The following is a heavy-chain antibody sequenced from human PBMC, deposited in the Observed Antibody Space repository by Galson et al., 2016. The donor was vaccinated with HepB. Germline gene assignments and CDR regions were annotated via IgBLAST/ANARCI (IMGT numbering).Heavy chain of an antibody. CDR2: ITGGGTYI. J-gene: IGHJ4*02. Sequence: SLRLSCAASEFTFDFNTYTIHWVRQAPGKGLEWVSSITGGGTYINYADSVKGRFSISRDNAKNSAFLQMDSLRVEDTSVYYCASSILTRSLGFEFGGQGTLVAVSS. CDR1: EFTFDFNTYT. V-gene: IGHV3-21*01. CDR3: ASSILTRSLGFEF. D-gene: IGHD3-3*02.